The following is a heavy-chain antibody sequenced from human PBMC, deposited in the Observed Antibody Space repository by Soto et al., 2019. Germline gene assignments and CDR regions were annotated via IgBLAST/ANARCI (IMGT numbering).Heavy chain of an antibody. CDR2: IYSGGST. Sequence: EVQLVASGGGLVQPGGSLRLSCAASGVTVSSNYMSWVRQAPGKGLEWVSVIYSGGSTYYADSVKGRFTISRDNSKNTLELQMNSLRAEDTAVYYCARHGYNYGGGYFDYWGQGTLVTVSS. D-gene: IGHD5-18*01. CDR3: ARHGYNYGGGYFDY. J-gene: IGHJ4*02. V-gene: IGHV3-66*04. CDR1: GVTVSSNY.